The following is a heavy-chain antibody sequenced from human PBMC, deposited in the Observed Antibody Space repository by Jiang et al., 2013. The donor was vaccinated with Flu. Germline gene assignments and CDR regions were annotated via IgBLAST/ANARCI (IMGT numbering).Heavy chain of an antibody. CDR2: IYYSGST. D-gene: IGHD5-18*01. V-gene: IGHV4-61*01. J-gene: IGHJ6*02. CDR3: ARDRNTAMVSYYYYYGMDV. CDR1: GGSVSSGSYY. Sequence: GPGLVKPSETLSLTCTVSGGSVSSGSYYWSWIRQPPGKGLEWIGYIYYSGSTNYNPSLKSRVTISVDTSKNQFSLKLSSVTAADTAVYYCARDRNTAMVSYYYYYGMDVWGQGTTVTVSS.